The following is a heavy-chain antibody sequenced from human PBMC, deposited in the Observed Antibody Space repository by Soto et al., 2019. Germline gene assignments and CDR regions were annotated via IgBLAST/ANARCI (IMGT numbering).Heavy chain of an antibody. V-gene: IGHV3-23*01. Sequence: GGSLRLSCAASGFTFSSYAMSWVRQAPGKGLEWVSAISGSGGSTYYADSVKGRFTISRDNSKNTLYLQMNSLRAEDTAVYYCAKVVVVPAAPGERYYYYYYVDVWGKGTTVTVSS. D-gene: IGHD2-2*01. CDR3: AKVVVVPAAPGERYYYYYYVDV. CDR2: ISGSGGST. J-gene: IGHJ6*03. CDR1: GFTFSSYA.